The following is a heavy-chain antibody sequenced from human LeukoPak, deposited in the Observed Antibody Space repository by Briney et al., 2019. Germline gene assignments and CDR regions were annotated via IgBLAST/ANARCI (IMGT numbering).Heavy chain of an antibody. D-gene: IGHD3-3*01. CDR3: ATGSPRDDFWSGAYGMDV. CDR2: FDPEDGET. J-gene: IGHJ6*02. CDR1: GYTLTKLS. Sequence: ASVKVSCKVSGYTLTKLSMHWVRQAPGKGLEWMGGFDPEDGETIYAQKFQGRVTMTEDTSTDTAYMELSSLRSEDTAVYYCATGSPRDDFWSGAYGMDVWGQGTTVTVSS. V-gene: IGHV1-24*01.